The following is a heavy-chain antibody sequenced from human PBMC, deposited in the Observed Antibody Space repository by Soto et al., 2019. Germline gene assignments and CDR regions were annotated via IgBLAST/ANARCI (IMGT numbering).Heavy chain of an antibody. CDR2: IIPIFGTS. Sequence: GPSVRVSCKSSGGTFSSYASSWVRQSPGQGLEWMGGIIPIFGTSNYSQKFQGRVTITADESTSTAYMELSSLRSEDTAVYHCARDRIAARQITTYSYYYGMDVWGQGTTVTVSS. CDR1: GGTFSSYA. V-gene: IGHV1-69*13. D-gene: IGHD6-6*01. CDR3: ARDRIAARQITTYSYYYGMDV. J-gene: IGHJ6*02.